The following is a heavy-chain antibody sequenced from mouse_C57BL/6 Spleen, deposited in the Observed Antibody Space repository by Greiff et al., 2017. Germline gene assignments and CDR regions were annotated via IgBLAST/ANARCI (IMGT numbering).Heavy chain of an antibody. D-gene: IGHD2-4*01. J-gene: IGHJ4*01. Sequence: EVMLVESGGGLVKPGGSLKLSCAASGFTFSDYGMHWVRQAPEKGLEWVAYISSGSSTIYYADTVKGRFTISRDNAKNTLFLQMTSLRSEDTAMYYCARCDYDWDYYAMDYWGQGTSVTVSS. V-gene: IGHV5-17*01. CDR1: GFTFSDYG. CDR2: ISSGSSTI. CDR3: ARCDYDWDYYAMDY.